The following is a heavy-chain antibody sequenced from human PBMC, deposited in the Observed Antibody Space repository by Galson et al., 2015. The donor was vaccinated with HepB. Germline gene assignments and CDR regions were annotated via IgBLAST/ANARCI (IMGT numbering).Heavy chain of an antibody. J-gene: IGHJ6*02. CDR2: INPNSGDT. D-gene: IGHD1-14*01. V-gene: IGHV1-2*02. CDR1: GYTFSGYY. CDR3: ARSSLVEPDSYYFYFYGMDV. Sequence: SVKVSCKASGYTFSGYYMYWVRQAPGQGLEWMGWINPNSGDTNYAQNFQGRVTMTRDTSISTAYMELSRLRSDDTAVYYCARSSLVEPDSYYFYFYGMDVWGQGTTVTVSS.